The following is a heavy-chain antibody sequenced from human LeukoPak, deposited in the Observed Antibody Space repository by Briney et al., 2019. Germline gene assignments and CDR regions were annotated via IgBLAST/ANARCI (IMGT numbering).Heavy chain of an antibody. V-gene: IGHV4-39*01. J-gene: IGHJ4*02. Sequence: PSETLSLTCTVSGGSISSSSYYWGWIRQPPGKGLEWIGSIYYSGSTYYNPSLKSRVTISVDTSKNQFSLKLSSVTAADTAVYYCARVGLELRAFDYWGQGTLVTVSS. CDR1: GGSISSSSYY. CDR2: IYYSGST. CDR3: ARVGLELRAFDY. D-gene: IGHD1-7*01.